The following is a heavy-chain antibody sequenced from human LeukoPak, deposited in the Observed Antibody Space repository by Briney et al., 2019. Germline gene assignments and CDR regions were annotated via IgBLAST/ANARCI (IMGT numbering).Heavy chain of an antibody. Sequence: ASVKVSCKASGGTFSSYAISWVRQAPGQGLEWMGRIIPIFGIANYAQKSQGRVTNTADKSTSTAYMELSSLRSEDTAVYYCARDTDYNYYDSSGYYQPNFDYWGQGTPVTVSS. J-gene: IGHJ4*02. CDR2: IIPIFGIA. CDR3: ARDTDYNYYDSSGYYQPNFDY. V-gene: IGHV1-69*04. CDR1: GGTFSSYA. D-gene: IGHD3-22*01.